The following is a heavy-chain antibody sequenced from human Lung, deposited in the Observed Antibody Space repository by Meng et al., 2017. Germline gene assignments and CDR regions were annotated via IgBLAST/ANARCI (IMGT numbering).Heavy chain of an antibody. CDR2: IYHSGST. Sequence: VQRRGSGPGLWKPSGTLSLTCAVSGGSISSSNWWSWVRQPPGKGLEWIGEIYHSGSTNYNPSLKSRVTISVDKSKNQFSLKLSSVTAADTAVYYCARGSITMVRGVSVFDPWGQGTLVTVSS. J-gene: IGHJ5*02. V-gene: IGHV4-4*02. D-gene: IGHD3-10*01. CDR3: ARGSITMVRGVSVFDP. CDR1: GGSISSSNW.